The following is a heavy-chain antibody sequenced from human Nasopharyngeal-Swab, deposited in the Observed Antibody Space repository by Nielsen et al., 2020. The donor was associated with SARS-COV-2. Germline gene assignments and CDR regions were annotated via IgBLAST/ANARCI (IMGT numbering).Heavy chain of an antibody. CDR1: GFTFSSYA. CDR2: IIPILGIA. Sequence: KISCAASGFTFSSYAISWVRQAPGQGLEWMGRIIPILGIANYAQKFQGRVTITADKSTSTAYMELSSLRSEDTAVYYCAREGVGATGRSDYWGQGTLVTVSS. CDR3: AREGVGATGRSDY. D-gene: IGHD1-26*01. J-gene: IGHJ4*02. V-gene: IGHV1-69*04.